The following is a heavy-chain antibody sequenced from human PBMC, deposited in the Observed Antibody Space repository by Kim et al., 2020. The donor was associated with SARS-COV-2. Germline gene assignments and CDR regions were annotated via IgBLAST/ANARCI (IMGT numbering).Heavy chain of an antibody. J-gene: IGHJ6*03. CDR1: GFTFSSYA. CDR2: ISGSGGST. CDR3: AKAPGRDKASYYYMDV. V-gene: IGHV3-23*01. Sequence: GGSLRLSCAASGFTFSSYAMSWVRQAPGKGLEWVSAISGSGGSTYYADSVKGRFTISRDNSKNTPYLQMNSLRAEDTAVYYCAKAPGRDKASYYYMDVWGKGTTVTVSS.